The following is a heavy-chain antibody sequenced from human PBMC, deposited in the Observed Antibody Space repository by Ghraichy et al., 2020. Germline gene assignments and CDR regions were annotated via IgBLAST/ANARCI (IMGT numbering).Heavy chain of an antibody. CDR2: ISGAGTAT. Sequence: GISGAGTATYYADSVKGRFTISRDNSKNPLYLQMKSLRAEDTALYYCAKARAGTPLIFGLVVWCQ. D-gene: IGHD1-1*01. V-gene: IGHV3-23*01. J-gene: IGHJ6*02. CDR3: AKARAGTPLIFGLVV.